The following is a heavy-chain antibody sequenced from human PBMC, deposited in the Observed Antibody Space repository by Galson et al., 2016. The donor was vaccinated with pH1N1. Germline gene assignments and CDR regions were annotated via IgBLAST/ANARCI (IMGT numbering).Heavy chain of an antibody. D-gene: IGHD1/OR15-1a*01. V-gene: IGHV5-51*01. CDR2: IYPGDSDT. Sequence: QSGAEVKKSGESLKISCKGSGHSFKSYWIAWVRQMPGKGLEWMGIIYPGDSDTRYSPSFLGQVILSADQSISTAFLQWSSLNASDTAMYYCARRGINGTDFWGQGTLVTVSS. CDR3: ARRGINGTDF. CDR1: GHSFKSYW. J-gene: IGHJ4*02.